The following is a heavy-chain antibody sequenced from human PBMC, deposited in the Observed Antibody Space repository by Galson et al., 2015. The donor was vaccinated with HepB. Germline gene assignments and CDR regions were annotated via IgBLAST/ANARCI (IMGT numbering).Heavy chain of an antibody. J-gene: IGHJ6*02. CDR3: ARDILTGYYTRGPYYYYGMDV. CDR2: INPSGGST. CDR1: GYTFTSYY. Sequence: SVKVSCKASGYTFTSYYMHWVRQAPGQGLEWMGIINPSGGSTSYAQKFQGRVTMTRDTSTSTVYMELSSLRSEDTAVYYCARDILTGYYTRGPYYYYGMDVWGQGTTVTVSS. V-gene: IGHV1-46*01. D-gene: IGHD3-9*01.